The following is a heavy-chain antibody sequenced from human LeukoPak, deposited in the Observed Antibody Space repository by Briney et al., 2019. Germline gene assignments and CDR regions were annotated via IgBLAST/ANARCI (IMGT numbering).Heavy chain of an antibody. Sequence: ASVKVSCKXSGGTFSSYAISWVRQAPGQGLEGMGGIIPIFGTANYSQKFQGRVTITADESTSTAYMELSSLRSEDTAVYYCAKEGLGYCGGDCYRFDYWGQGTLVTVSS. D-gene: IGHD2-21*01. CDR1: GGTFSSYA. J-gene: IGHJ4*02. CDR3: AKEGLGYCGGDCYRFDY. CDR2: IIPIFGTA. V-gene: IGHV1-69*13.